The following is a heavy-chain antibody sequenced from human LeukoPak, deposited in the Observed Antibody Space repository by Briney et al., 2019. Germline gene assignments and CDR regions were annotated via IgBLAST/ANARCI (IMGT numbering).Heavy chain of an antibody. V-gene: IGHV3-11*04. CDR2: ISSSGSTI. CDR1: GFTFSDYY. CDR3: ATTGYSSRNY. J-gene: IGHJ4*02. D-gene: IGHD6-13*01. Sequence: GGSLRLSCAPSGFTFSDYYMNWVRQAPGKGLEWVSYISSSGSTIYYADSVKGRFTISRDNAKNSLYLQMNSLRAEDTAVYYCATTGYSSRNYWGQGTLVTVSS.